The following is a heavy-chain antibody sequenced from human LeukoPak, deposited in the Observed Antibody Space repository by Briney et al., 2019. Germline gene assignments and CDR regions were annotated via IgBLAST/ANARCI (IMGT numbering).Heavy chain of an antibody. CDR1: GGSISSSSYY. V-gene: IGHV4-39*07. CDR2: IYYSGST. Sequence: SETLSLTCTVSGGSISSSSYYWGWIRQPPGKGLEWIGSIYYSGSTYYNPSLKSRVTISVDTSKNQFSLKLSSVTAADTAVYYCARVGSTSCFDPWGQGTLVTVSS. J-gene: IGHJ5*02. D-gene: IGHD2-2*01. CDR3: ARVGSTSCFDP.